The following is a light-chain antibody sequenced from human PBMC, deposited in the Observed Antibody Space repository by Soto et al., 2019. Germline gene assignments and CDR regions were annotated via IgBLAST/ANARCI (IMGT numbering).Light chain of an antibody. CDR1: QSISSY. CDR3: QQRYNWIT. J-gene: IGKJ5*01. V-gene: IGKV3-11*01. Sequence: VLTQSPATLSLSPGERATLSCRASQSISSYLAWYQHKPGQAPRLLISDASNRATGIPARFSGSGSGTDFTLTISSLEPEDFAVYYCQQRYNWITFGQGTRLEIK. CDR2: DAS.